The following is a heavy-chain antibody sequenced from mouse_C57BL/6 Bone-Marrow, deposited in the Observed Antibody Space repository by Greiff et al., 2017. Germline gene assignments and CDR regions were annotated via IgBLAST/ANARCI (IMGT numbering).Heavy chain of an antibody. Sequence: QVQLKESGAELARPGASVKLSCKASGYTFTSYGISWVKQRTGQGLEWIGEIYPRSGNTYYNEKFKGKATLTADKSSSTAYMELRSLTSEDSAVYFCARRGSYYSNYDYWGQGTTLTVSS. CDR3: ARRGSYYSNYDY. J-gene: IGHJ2*01. D-gene: IGHD2-5*01. CDR1: GYTFTSYG. CDR2: IYPRSGNT. V-gene: IGHV1-81*01.